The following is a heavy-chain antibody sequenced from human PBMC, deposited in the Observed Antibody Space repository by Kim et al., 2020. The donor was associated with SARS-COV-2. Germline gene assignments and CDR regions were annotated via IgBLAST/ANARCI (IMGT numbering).Heavy chain of an antibody. J-gene: IGHJ3*02. V-gene: IGHV1-8*01. CDR2: MSPNRLNT. Sequence: ASVKVSCKASGYNFTSFEINWVRQATGQGLEWMGRMSPNRLNTGSAQKFQGRVTMSTDISITTAYMELSSLTSEDTAVYYCARGVTAGVDIWGQGTMVPV. CDR1: GYNFTSFE. D-gene: IGHD2-21*02. CDR3: ARGVTAGVDI.